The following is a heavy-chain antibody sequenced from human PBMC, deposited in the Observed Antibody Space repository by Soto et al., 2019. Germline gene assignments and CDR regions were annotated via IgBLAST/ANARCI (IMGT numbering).Heavy chain of an antibody. V-gene: IGHV3-30*18. CDR3: AKDLVPNTVTTCGS. D-gene: IGHD4-17*01. CDR1: GFTFSSYG. Sequence: QVQLVESGGGVVQPGRSLRLSCAASGFTFSSYGMHWVRQAPGKGLEWVAVISYHGNDKYYADSVKGRFTISRDNFKRKLYLRKSSIRADDTAIYLCAKDLVPNTVTTCGSWGQGTLVTVSS. J-gene: IGHJ5*02. CDR2: ISYHGNDK.